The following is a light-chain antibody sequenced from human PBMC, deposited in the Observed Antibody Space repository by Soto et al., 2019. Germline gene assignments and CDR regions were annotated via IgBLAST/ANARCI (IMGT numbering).Light chain of an antibody. CDR3: CSSAGSFTWV. CDR2: EGS. V-gene: IGLV2-23*01. Sequence: QSALTQPASVSGSPGQSITISCTGTSSDVGSRTSVSWYQQQPDKAHKLMIYEGSKRPSGVSNRLSGSQSGNTASLTISGLQAEDEADYYCCSSAGSFTWVFGGGTKVTVL. CDR1: SSDVGSRTS. J-gene: IGLJ2*01.